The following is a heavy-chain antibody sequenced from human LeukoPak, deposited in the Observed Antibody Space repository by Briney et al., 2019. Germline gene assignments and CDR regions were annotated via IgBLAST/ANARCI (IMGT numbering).Heavy chain of an antibody. Sequence: GGSLRLSCAASGFTFSSYWMSWVRQAPGKGLEWVANIKQDGSEKYYVDSVKGRFTISRDNAKNSLYLQMNSLRAEDTAVHYCAREGQTYYYDSSGTDDAFDIWGQGTMVTVSS. J-gene: IGHJ3*02. D-gene: IGHD3-22*01. CDR3: AREGQTYYYDSSGTDDAFDI. V-gene: IGHV3-7*01. CDR1: GFTFSSYW. CDR2: IKQDGSEK.